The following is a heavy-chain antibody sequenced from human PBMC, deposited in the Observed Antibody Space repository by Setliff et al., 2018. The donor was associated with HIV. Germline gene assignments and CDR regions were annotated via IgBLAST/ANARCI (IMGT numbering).Heavy chain of an antibody. J-gene: IGHJ4*02. CDR2: IYNSGYS. D-gene: IGHD3-3*01. CDR3: TSLTTDRFLEWLFVY. V-gene: IGHV4-59*01. CDR1: GASISSYY. Sequence: PSETLSLTCKVSGASISSYYWSWVRQPPGKGLEWIGYIYNSGYSNSKPSLKSRVTMSLDTSKNQFSLELTSVTAADTAVYYCTSLTTDRFLEWLFVYWGQGTLVTVSS.